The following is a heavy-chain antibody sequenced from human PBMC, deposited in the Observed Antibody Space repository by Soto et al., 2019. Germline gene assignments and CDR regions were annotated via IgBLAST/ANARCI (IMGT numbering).Heavy chain of an antibody. CDR1: RGSFRGYY. V-gene: IGHV4-34*01. CDR3: AGDLHDGDYGAAHY. CDR2: INHGGST. D-gene: IGHD4-17*01. Sequence: QVQLQQWGAGLLKPSETLSLTCAVYRGSFRGYYWRWIRQPPGKGLEWVGEINHGGSTNYNPSLKSRVTMSVDPSRNQFSLKLRSVTAADTAVYYCAGDLHDGDYGAAHYWAQGTLVTVCS. J-gene: IGHJ4*02.